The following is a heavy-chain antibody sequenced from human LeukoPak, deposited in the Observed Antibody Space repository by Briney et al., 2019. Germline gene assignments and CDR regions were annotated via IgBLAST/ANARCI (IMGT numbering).Heavy chain of an antibody. V-gene: IGHV3-23*01. CDR1: GFTFSSYA. CDR2: ISSSGGFT. CDR3: AKKFSLRFPYFDY. D-gene: IGHD5-12*01. Sequence: PGGSLRLSCAASGFTFSSYAMSWVRQAPGKGLEWVSAISSSGGFTHYADSVKGRFTISRDNSRDTLYLQMNSLRAEDTAVYYCAKKFSLRFPYFDYWGQGTLVTVSS. J-gene: IGHJ4*02.